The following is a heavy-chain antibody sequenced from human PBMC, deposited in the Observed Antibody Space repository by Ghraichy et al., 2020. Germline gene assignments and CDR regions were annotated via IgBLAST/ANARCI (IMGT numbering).Heavy chain of an antibody. Sequence: GESLNISCAATGFTFSSYSMNWVRQAPGRGLEWVSYIGVGSSRTYYADSVRGRFTVSRDDASNSVFLQMNSLRDEDTAVYYCARDSHPYCSPPDNWGQGTLVTVSS. CDR1: GFTFSSYS. CDR2: IGVGSSRT. J-gene: IGHJ4*02. V-gene: IGHV3-48*02. CDR3: ARDSHPYCSPPDN. D-gene: IGHD6-13*01.